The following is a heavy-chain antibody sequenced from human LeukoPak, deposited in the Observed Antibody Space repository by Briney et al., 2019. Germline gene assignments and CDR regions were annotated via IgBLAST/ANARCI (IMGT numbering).Heavy chain of an antibody. CDR2: ILYDGSNI. CDR3: ARGRLLYFGKRGDY. J-gene: IGHJ4*02. Sequence: LGRFLRLSCAASGFTFSSYAMHWVRQAPGKGLEWVAVILYDGSNIYYGDSVKGRFTISRDNSENTLYLQMNSLRPEDTAVYYCARGRLLYFGKRGDYWGQGTLVTVFS. CDR1: GFTFSSYA. V-gene: IGHV3-30*04. D-gene: IGHD3-3*01.